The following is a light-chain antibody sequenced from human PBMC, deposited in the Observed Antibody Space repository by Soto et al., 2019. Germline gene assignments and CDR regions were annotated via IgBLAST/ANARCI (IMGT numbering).Light chain of an antibody. CDR2: GNN. CDR1: SSNIGARYA. V-gene: IGLV1-40*01. CDR3: QSYDTSLRRYV. J-gene: IGLJ1*01. Sequence: QAVLTQPPSVSGAPGQRVTISCTGSSSNIGARYAVQWYQQLPGTAPKLLIYGNNNRPSGVPDRFSGSKSGTSASLAITGLQAEDEADYYCQSYDTSLRRYVFGAGTKVTVL.